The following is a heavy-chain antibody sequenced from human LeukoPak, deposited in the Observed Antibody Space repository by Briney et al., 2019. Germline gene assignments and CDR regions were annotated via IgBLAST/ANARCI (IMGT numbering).Heavy chain of an antibody. CDR3: AKDRLPDYYYYYYMDV. Sequence: QPGGSLRLSCAASGFTFSRYAMSWVRQAPGKGLEWVSAISGSGDNTHYADSVKDRFIIFRDNSNNTLYLQMDSLRAEDTAVYYCAKDRLPDYYYYYYMDVWGKGATVTVSS. CDR1: GFTFSRYA. V-gene: IGHV3-23*01. J-gene: IGHJ6*03. D-gene: IGHD4-11*01. CDR2: ISGSGDNT.